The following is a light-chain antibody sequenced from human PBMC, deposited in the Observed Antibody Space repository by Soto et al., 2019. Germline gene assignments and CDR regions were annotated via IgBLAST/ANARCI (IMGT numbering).Light chain of an antibody. J-gene: IGKJ4*01. CDR1: QGIRND. CDR3: LQDYNYPLT. CDR2: AAS. V-gene: IGKV1-6*01. Sequence: AIQMNQSASSLSAYVGDRVTITCRASQGIRNDLGWYQQKPGKAPKLLIYAASSLQSGVPSRFSGSGSGTDFTLTISSLQPEDFAPYYCLQDYNYPLTFGGGAKVDVK.